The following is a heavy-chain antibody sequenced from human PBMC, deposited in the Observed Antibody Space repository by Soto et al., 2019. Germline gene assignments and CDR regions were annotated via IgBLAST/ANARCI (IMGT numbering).Heavy chain of an antibody. J-gene: IGHJ6*02. CDR3: AKDGGYSYGYSPRYYYGMDV. D-gene: IGHD5-18*01. V-gene: IGHV3-23*01. CDR1: GFTFSSYA. Sequence: PGGSLRLSCAASGFTFSSYAMSWVRQAPGKGLEWVSAISGSGDSAYYADSVKGRFTISRDNSKNTLYLQMNSLRAEDTAVYYCAKDGGYSYGYSPRYYYGMDVWGQGTTVTVSS. CDR2: ISGSGDSA.